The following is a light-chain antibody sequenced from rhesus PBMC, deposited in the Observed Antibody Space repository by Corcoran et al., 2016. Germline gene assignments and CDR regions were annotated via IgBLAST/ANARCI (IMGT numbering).Light chain of an antibody. V-gene: IGKV1-37*01. CDR3: QQMNSAPLT. CDR1: QGISSY. CDR2: YAS. Sequence: DIQMTQSPSSLSASVGDTVTITCRASQGISSYLAWYQQKPGKAPKPLIYYASNLESGVPSRFSGSGSGTEFTLTISSLQPEGFATYYCQQMNSAPLTFGGGTKVEI. J-gene: IGKJ4*01.